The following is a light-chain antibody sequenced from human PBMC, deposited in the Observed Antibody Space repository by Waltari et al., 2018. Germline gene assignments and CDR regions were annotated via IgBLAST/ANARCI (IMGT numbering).Light chain of an antibody. CDR2: EVS. V-gene: IGLV2-8*01. CDR3: SSYAGSNFVV. Sequence: QSALAQPPSASGSPGQSVTIPCTGTRRDVGGFNYVSWYQQHPGKAPKLMIYEVSKRPSGVPDRFSGSKSGNTASLTVSGLQAEDEAAYYCSSYAGSNFVVFGGGTKVTVL. J-gene: IGLJ2*01. CDR1: RRDVGGFNY.